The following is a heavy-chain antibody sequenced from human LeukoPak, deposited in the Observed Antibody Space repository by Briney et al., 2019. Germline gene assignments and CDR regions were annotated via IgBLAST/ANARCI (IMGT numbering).Heavy chain of an antibody. J-gene: IGHJ4*02. D-gene: IGHD6-13*01. V-gene: IGHV3-23*01. CDR2: ISNSGGST. CDR3: AKCVMAAAGTFDY. Sequence: PGGSLRLSCAASVFTFSSYAMSGVRQAPGKGLEWVSAISNSGGSTYYADSVKGRFTISRDNSKNTLYLQMNSLRAEDTAVYYCAKCVMAAAGTFDYWGQGTLVTVSS. CDR1: VFTFSSYA.